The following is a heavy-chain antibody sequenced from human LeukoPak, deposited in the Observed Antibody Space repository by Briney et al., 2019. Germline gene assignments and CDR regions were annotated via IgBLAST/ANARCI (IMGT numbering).Heavy chain of an antibody. Sequence: SETLSLTCAVYGGSFSGYYWSWIRQPPGKGLEWIGEINHSGSTNYNPSLKSRVTISVDTSKNQFSLKLSSVTAADTAVYYCARSITMIVVVIRWYYFDYWGQGTLVTASS. V-gene: IGHV4-34*01. CDR3: ARSITMIVVVIRWYYFDY. J-gene: IGHJ4*02. CDR2: INHSGST. CDR1: GGSFSGYY. D-gene: IGHD3-22*01.